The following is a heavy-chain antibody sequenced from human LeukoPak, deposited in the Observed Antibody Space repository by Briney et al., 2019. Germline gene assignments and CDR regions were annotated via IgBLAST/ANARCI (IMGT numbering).Heavy chain of an antibody. CDR3: AKDYSGSYYALDY. V-gene: IGHV3-23*01. CDR1: GFTFGTYA. D-gene: IGHD1-26*01. CDR2: ISGSGGRT. J-gene: IGHJ4*02. Sequence: GGSLRLSCAASGFTFGTYAMSWVRQAPGRGLEWVSTISGSGGRTYYADSVKGRFTISRDKSKNTLYLQMNRLRAEDTAVYNCAKDYSGSYYALDYWGQGTLVTVSS.